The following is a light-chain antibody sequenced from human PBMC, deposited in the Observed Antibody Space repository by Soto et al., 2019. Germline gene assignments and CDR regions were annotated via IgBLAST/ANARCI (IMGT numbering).Light chain of an antibody. V-gene: IGLV2-14*01. Sequence: QAVLTQPPSVSGSPGQSTTISCTGTSSDVGGYNYVSWYQQHPGKAPKIIIYEVTNRPSGVSNRFSGSKSGNTASLTISGLQAEDDAYYYCGSYPSIFTFHYLFGSEIRVTVL. J-gene: IGLJ1*01. CDR2: EVT. CDR3: GSYPSIFTFHYL. CDR1: SSDVGGYNY.